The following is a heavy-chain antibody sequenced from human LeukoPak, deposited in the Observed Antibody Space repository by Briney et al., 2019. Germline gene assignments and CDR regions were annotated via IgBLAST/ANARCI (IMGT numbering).Heavy chain of an antibody. J-gene: IGHJ5*02. D-gene: IGHD6-19*01. V-gene: IGHV4-34*01. CDR3: AKDPWAVAGSPGVWFDP. CDR1: GGSFSDYY. CDR2: INHSGST. Sequence: SETLSLTCAVYGGSFSDYYWTWIRQPPGKGLEWIGQINHSGSTNYNPSLKSRVTISVDTSKNQFSLKLNSVTAADTAVYYCAKDPWAVAGSPGVWFDPWGQGTLVTVSS.